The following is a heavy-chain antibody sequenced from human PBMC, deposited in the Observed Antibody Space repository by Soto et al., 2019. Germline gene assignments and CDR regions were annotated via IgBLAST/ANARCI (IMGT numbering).Heavy chain of an antibody. D-gene: IGHD4-4*01. J-gene: IGHJ6*02. CDR3: VRQAKLTTGTANVGYYYGLDV. V-gene: IGHV3-23*01. CDR2: MSGSGSGT. CDR1: GFRFSTYD. Sequence: DVQLLESGGGLVQPGGSLRLSCAASGFRFSTYDMSWVRQAPGKGLEWVSGMSGSGSGTYYADSVKGRVTISRDNSKNTLYLQMNRLRAEDTAVYYFVRQAKLTTGTANVGYYYGLDVWGQGTTVTVSS.